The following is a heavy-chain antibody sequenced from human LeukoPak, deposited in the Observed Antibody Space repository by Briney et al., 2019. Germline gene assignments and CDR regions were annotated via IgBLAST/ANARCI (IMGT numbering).Heavy chain of an antibody. Sequence: GGSLRLSCAASGFTFSSDWMHWVRQAPHPGKGLVWVSRINGDGSSTSHADSVKGRFTTSRDNAKNTLYLQMNSLRAEDTAVYYCAREITTNGGRYFDYWGQGTLVTVSS. V-gene: IGHV3-74*01. J-gene: IGHJ4*02. D-gene: IGHD7-27*01. CDR3: AREITTNGGRYFDY. CDR2: INGDGSST. CDR1: GFTFSSDW.